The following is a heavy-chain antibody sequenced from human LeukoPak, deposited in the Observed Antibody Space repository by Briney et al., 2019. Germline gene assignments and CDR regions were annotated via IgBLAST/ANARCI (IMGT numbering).Heavy chain of an antibody. CDR2: ISWNSGSI. CDR1: GFTFDDYA. V-gene: IGHV3-9*01. Sequence: GRSLRLSCAASGFTFDDYAMHWVRQAPGKGLEWVSGISWNSGSIGYADSVKGRFTISRDNAKNSLYLQMNSLRAEDTALYYCTTDRYCSSTSCYYPPYWGQGTLVTVSS. J-gene: IGHJ4*02. D-gene: IGHD2-2*01. CDR3: TTDRYCSSTSCYYPPY.